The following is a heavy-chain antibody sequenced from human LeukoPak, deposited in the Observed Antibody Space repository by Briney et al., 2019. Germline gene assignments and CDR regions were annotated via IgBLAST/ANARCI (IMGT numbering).Heavy chain of an antibody. CDR2: ISYDGSNK. CDR1: X. D-gene: IGHD4-17*01. Sequence: XMHWVRQAXGXGXEWVAVISYDGSNKYYADSVKGRFTISRDNSKNTLYLQMNSLRAEDTAVYYCARPEGDYQGHDAFDIWGQGTVVTVSS. J-gene: IGHJ3*02. CDR3: ARPEGDYQGHDAFDI. V-gene: IGHV3-30-3*01.